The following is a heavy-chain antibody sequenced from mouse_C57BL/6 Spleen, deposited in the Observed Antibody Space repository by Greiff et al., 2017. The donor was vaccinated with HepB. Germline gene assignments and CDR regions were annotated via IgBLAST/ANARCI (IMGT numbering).Heavy chain of an antibody. CDR2: IYPGSGST. J-gene: IGHJ1*03. CDR1: GYTFTSYW. CDR3: AREGGSRYFDV. V-gene: IGHV1-55*01. Sequence: QVHVKQPGAELVKPGASVKMSCKASGYTFTSYWITWVKQRPGQGLEWIGDIYPGSGSTNYNEKFKSKATLTVDTSSSTAYMQLSSLTSEDSAVYYCAREGGSRYFDVWGTGTTVTVSS.